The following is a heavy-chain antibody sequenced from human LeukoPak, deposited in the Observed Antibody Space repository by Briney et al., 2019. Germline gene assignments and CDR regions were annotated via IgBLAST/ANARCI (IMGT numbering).Heavy chain of an antibody. CDR1: GGSISSYY. CDR3: ATLPAVDIVATTIFDY. CDR2: IYTSGST. V-gene: IGHV4-4*07. J-gene: IGHJ4*02. D-gene: IGHD5-12*01. Sequence: KPSETLSLTCTVSGGSISSYYWSWIRQPAGKGLEWIGRIYTSGSTNYNPSLKSRVTMSVDTSKNQFSLKLSSVTAADTAVYYCATLPAVDIVATTIFDYWGQGTLVTVSS.